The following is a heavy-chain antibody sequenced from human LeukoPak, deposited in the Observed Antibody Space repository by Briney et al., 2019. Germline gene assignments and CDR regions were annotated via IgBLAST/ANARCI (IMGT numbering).Heavy chain of an antibody. V-gene: IGHV1-18*01. Sequence: APVKVSCKASGYTFTSYGINWVRQAPGQGLEWMGWISAYNGNTNYAQKLQGRGTMTTDTSTSTAYMELRSLRSDDTAVYYCARDDALVATGSFDYWGQGTLVTVSS. CDR1: GYTFTSYG. CDR2: ISAYNGNT. D-gene: IGHD5-12*01. J-gene: IGHJ4*02. CDR3: ARDDALVATGSFDY.